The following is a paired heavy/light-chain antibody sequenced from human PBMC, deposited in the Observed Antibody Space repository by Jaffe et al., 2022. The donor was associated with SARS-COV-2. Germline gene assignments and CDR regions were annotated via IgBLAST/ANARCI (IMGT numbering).Light chain of an antibody. CDR2: GAS. CDR3: QQYYNWPPWT. CDR1: QSVSNN. Sequence: EIVMTQSPATLSVSPGERATLSCRASQSVSNNLAWYQQKPGQAPRLLIYGASTRATGIPARFSASGSGTEFTLIISSLQSEDFAVYYCQQYYNWPPWTFGQGTKVEIK. V-gene: IGKV3-15*01. J-gene: IGKJ1*01.
Heavy chain of an antibody. Sequence: EVQLVESGGGLVKPGGSLRLSCAASGFTFSSYSMNWVRQAPGKGLEWVSSISTSSSYIYYADSVKGRFTISRDNAKNSLFLQMNSLRAEDTAVYYCARWGRSYYSDSSGYYPGPFDYWGQGTLVTVSS. CDR1: GFTFSSYS. J-gene: IGHJ4*02. CDR3: ARWGRSYYSDSSGYYPGPFDY. D-gene: IGHD3-22*01. V-gene: IGHV3-21*01. CDR2: ISTSSSYI.